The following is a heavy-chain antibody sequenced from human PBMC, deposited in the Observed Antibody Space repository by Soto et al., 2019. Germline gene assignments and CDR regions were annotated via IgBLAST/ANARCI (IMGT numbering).Heavy chain of an antibody. CDR3: ARDRRGYFFLVVQL. D-gene: IGHD5-12*01. V-gene: IGHV3-21*01. CDR1: GFTFSSYS. CDR2: ISSSSSYI. J-gene: IGHJ4*03. Sequence: GGSLRLSCAASGFTFSSYSMNWVRQAPGKGLEWVSSISSSSSYIYYADSVKGRFTISRDNAKNSLYLQMNSLRAEDTAVYYCARDRRGYFFLVVQLWGQGTLFTVSS.